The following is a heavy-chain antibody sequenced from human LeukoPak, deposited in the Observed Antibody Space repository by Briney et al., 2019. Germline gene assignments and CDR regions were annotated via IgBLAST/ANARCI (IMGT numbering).Heavy chain of an antibody. CDR3: ARAGKYGGYEFDP. CDR2: IYHSGST. V-gene: IGHV4-30-2*01. J-gene: IGHJ5*02. CDR1: GGSISSGGYS. D-gene: IGHD5-12*01. Sequence: TLSLTCAVSGGSISSGGYSWSWIRPPPGKGLEWIGYIYHSGSTYYNPSLKSRVTISVDRSKNQFSLKLSSVTAADTAVYYSARAGKYGGYEFDPWGQGTRVTVSS.